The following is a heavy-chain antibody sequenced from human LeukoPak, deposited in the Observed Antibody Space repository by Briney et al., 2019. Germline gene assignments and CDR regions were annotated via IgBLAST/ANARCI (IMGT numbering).Heavy chain of an antibody. V-gene: IGHV1-18*01. D-gene: IGHD2-2*01. CDR3: ARDLGYCSSTSCYSYYYYGMDV. J-gene: IGHJ6*02. Sequence: GASVKVSCKASGYTFTSYGISWVRQAPGQGLEWMGWISAYNGNTNYAQKLQGRVTMTTDTSTSTAYMELRSLRSDDTAVYCCARDLGYCSSTSCYSYYYYGMDVWGQGTTVTVSS. CDR1: GYTFTSYG. CDR2: ISAYNGNT.